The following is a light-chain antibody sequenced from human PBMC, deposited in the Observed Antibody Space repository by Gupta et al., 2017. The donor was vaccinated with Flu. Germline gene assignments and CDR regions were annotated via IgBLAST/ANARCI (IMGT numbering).Light chain of an antibody. CDR2: GAT. Sequence: PSLSAGVRATVTISGSASVSSSIAWYQHKPGQGPGPLIYGATTRGTGIPARSSGSGSGTEFALTISSRRFEDFEVYSCQRYKNWPPAYSFGQGTKLEIK. J-gene: IGKJ2*03. CDR1: ASVSSS. CDR3: QRYKNWPPAYS. V-gene: IGKV3-15*01.